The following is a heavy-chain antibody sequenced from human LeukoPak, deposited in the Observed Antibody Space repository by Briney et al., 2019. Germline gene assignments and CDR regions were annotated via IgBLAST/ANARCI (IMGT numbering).Heavy chain of an antibody. J-gene: IGHJ3*01. CDR2: VYYTGNT. CDR1: GDSISYHNYY. V-gene: IGHV4-39*01. Sequence: PSETLSLTCAVSGDSISYHNYYWDWIRQPPGKGLEWIGTVYYTGNTYYYPSLKSRVAISVDTSKNQFSLQLTSMTAADTAVYYCARLRAMAGHRGGFDFWGRGTMVTVSS. CDR3: ARLRAMAGHRGGFDF. D-gene: IGHD6-19*01.